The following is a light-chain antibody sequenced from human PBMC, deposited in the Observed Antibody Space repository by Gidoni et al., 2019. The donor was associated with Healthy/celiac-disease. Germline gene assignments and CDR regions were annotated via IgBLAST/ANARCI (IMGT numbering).Light chain of an antibody. J-gene: IGLJ1*01. Sequence: QSALTQPASVSGSPGQSFTISCTGTSSDVGSYNLVSWYQQHPGKAPKLMIYEGSKRPSGVSNRFSVSKSGNTASLTISGLQAEDEADYYCCSYAGSSTYVFGTGTKVTVL. V-gene: IGLV2-23*01. CDR2: EGS. CDR3: CSYAGSSTYV. CDR1: SSDVGSYNL.